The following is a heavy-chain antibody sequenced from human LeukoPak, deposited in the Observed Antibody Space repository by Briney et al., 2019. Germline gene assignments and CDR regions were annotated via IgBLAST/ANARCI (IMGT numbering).Heavy chain of an antibody. CDR1: GGSISSSSYY. J-gene: IGHJ6*03. Sequence: SETLSLTCTVSGGSISSSSYYWGWIRQPPGKGLEWIGSIYYSGSTYYNPSLKSRVTISVDTSKNQFSLKLSSVTAADTAVYYCARDRRYDILTGYPYYYYYMDVWGKGTTVTVSS. D-gene: IGHD3-9*01. CDR3: ARDRRYDILTGYPYYYYYMDV. CDR2: IYYSGST. V-gene: IGHV4-39*07.